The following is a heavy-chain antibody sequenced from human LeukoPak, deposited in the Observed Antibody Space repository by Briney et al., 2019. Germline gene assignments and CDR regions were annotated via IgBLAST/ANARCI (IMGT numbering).Heavy chain of an antibody. CDR3: ARDPLGYCSSTSCPLGFDP. CDR2: IIPSFGTA. D-gene: IGHD2-2*01. V-gene: IGHV1-69*13. J-gene: IGHJ5*02. Sequence: GASVNVSCEASGGTFSSYAMSWVRQAPGQGLEWVGGIIPSFGTANYAQKFQGRVTITADESTSTAYMELSSLRSEDTDVYYCARDPLGYCSSTSCPLGFDPWGQGTLVTVSS. CDR1: GGTFSSYA.